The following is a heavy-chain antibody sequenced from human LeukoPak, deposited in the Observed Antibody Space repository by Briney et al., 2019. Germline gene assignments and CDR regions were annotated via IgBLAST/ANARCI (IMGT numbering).Heavy chain of an antibody. D-gene: IGHD4-17*01. V-gene: IGHV5-51*01. CDR2: IYPGDSDT. Sequence: GESLKISCKGSGYSFTNYWIGWVRQTPGKGLEWMGIIYPGDSDTRYSPSFQGQVTISADKSFSTAYLQWSSLKASDTAIYYCAKHYGDYVGFFDYWGQGTLVTVSS. CDR1: GYSFTNYW. CDR3: AKHYGDYVGFFDY. J-gene: IGHJ4*02.